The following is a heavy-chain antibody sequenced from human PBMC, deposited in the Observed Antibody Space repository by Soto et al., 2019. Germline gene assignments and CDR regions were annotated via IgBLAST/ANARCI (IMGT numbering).Heavy chain of an antibody. CDR2: INPNSGGT. V-gene: IGHV1-2*02. CDR3: AREGGNSSSWYWGWFDP. J-gene: IGHJ5*02. Sequence: ASVKVSCKASGYTFAGYYMHWVRQAPGQGLEWMGWINPNSGGTNYAQKFQGRVTMTRDTSISTAYMELSRLRSDDTAVYYCAREGGNSSSWYWGWFDPWGQGTLVTVSS. CDR1: GYTFAGYY. D-gene: IGHD6-13*01.